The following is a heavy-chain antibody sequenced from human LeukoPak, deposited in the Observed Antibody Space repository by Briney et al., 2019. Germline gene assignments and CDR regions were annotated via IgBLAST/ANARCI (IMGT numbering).Heavy chain of an antibody. CDR1: GGSISSHS. CDR2: INYSGST. D-gene: IGHD3-22*01. CDR3: ATFYYDSSGYRD. V-gene: IGHV4-59*11. Sequence: SETLSLTCTVSGGSISSHSWSWIRQPPGRGLEWIGYINYSGSTNYNHSLKSRVTISIDMAKNQVSLKLSSVTAADTAVYYCATFYYDSSGYRDWGQGTLVTVSS. J-gene: IGHJ4*02.